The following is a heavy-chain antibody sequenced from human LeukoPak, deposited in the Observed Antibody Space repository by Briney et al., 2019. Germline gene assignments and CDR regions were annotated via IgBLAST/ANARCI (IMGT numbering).Heavy chain of an antibody. V-gene: IGHV3-11*04. Sequence: PGGSLRLSCAASGFTFSDYYMSWIRQAPGKGLEWVSYISSSSSTIYYADSVKGRFTISRDNAKNSLYLQMNSLRAEDTAVYYCARVRGYYDILTGYSPGDYFDYWGQGTLVTVSS. CDR2: ISSSSSTI. D-gene: IGHD3-9*01. CDR1: GFTFSDYY. J-gene: IGHJ4*02. CDR3: ARVRGYYDILTGYSPGDYFDY.